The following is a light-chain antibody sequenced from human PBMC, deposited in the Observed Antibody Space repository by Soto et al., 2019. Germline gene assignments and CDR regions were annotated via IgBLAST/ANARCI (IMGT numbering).Light chain of an antibody. Sequence: EIVMTQSPATLSVSPGERAPLSCRARQSVSSYLAWYQQKPGQAPRLLIYAASSRATGIPERFSGGGSGTDFTLTISRLEPEDFAVYYCQQCGSAPRTFGQGTKVDIK. J-gene: IGKJ1*01. CDR1: QSVSSY. CDR2: AAS. V-gene: IGKV3-20*01. CDR3: QQCGSAPRT.